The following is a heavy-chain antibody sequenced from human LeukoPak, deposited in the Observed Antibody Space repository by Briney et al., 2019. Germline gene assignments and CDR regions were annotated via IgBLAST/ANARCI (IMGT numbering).Heavy chain of an antibody. CDR1: GGSVSSGSYY. Sequence: PSETLSLTCTVSGGSVSSGSYYWSWIRQPPGKGLEWIGYIYYSGSTNYNPSLKSRVTISVDTSKNQFSLKLSSVTAADTAVYYCARNLRRRYFDLWGRGTLVTVSS. CDR3: ARNLRRRYFDL. CDR2: IYYSGST. J-gene: IGHJ2*01. V-gene: IGHV4-61*01. D-gene: IGHD5-24*01.